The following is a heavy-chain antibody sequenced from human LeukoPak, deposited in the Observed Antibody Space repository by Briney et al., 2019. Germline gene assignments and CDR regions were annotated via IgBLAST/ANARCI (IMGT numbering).Heavy chain of an antibody. J-gene: IGHJ4*02. CDR1: GFAFSNAW. Sequence: GGSLRLSCAASGFAFSNAWKSWVRQAPGKGLEGFGRIKSKTDGGTTDDAAPVKGRFTISRDNSKNTLYLQMNSLKTADTAEYYCTTAGYSRYAGGQGTLVTVSA. D-gene: IGHD6-13*01. V-gene: IGHV3-15*01. CDR3: TTAGYSRYA. CDR2: IKSKTDGGTT.